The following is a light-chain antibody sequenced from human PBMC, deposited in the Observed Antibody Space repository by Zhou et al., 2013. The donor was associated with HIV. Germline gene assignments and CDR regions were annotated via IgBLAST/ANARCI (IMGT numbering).Light chain of an antibody. CDR3: MQGTYWPLT. Sequence: DVVMTQSPLSLPVTLGQPASISCRSTQSLVHSDGNTYLNWFKQRPGQSPRRLISKVSKRDSGVPDRFSGSGSDTDFTLKISRVEAEDVGIYYCMQGTYWPLTFGGGTKVEIK. CDR1: QSLVHSDGNTY. CDR2: KVS. V-gene: IGKV2-30*02. J-gene: IGKJ4*01.